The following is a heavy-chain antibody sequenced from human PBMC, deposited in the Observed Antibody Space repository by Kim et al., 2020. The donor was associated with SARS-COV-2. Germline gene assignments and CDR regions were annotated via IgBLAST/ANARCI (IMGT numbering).Heavy chain of an antibody. D-gene: IGHD3-9*01. J-gene: IGHJ6*02. V-gene: IGHV3-33*01. CDR1: GFTFSSYG. CDR2: IWHDGSNK. CDR3: AREVLNNFDWFHYGMDV. Sequence: GGSLRLSCAASGFTFSSYGMHWVRQAPGKGLEWVAVIWHDGSNKYYADSVKGRFTISRDNSKNTLYLQMNSLRAEDTAVYYCAREVLNNFDWFHYGMDVWGQGTTVTVSS.